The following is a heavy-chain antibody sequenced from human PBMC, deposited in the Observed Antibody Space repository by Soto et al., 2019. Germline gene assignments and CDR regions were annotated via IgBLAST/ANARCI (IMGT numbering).Heavy chain of an antibody. CDR1: GFTFGDYA. V-gene: IGHV3-23*01. CDR3: PKNRSPYYLAPPFDP. J-gene: IGHJ5*02. Sequence: PGGSLRLSCTASGFTFGDYAMSWVRQAPGKGLEWVSAISGSGGSTYYADSVKGRFTISRDNSKNTLYLQMNSLRAEDTAVYYCPKNRSPYYLAPPFDPWAQEPLVPVSS. CDR2: ISGSGGST. D-gene: IGHD3-10*01.